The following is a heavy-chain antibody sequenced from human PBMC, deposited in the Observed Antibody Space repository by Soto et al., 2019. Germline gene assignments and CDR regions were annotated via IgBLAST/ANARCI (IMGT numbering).Heavy chain of an antibody. CDR1: GFTFSSYA. CDR2: IRGSGGST. V-gene: IGHV3-23*01. CDR3: AKVYRVGSFDY. J-gene: IGHJ4*02. Sequence: EVQLLESGGGLVQPGGSLRLSCAASGFTFSSYAMSWVRQAPGKGLEWVSAIRGSGGSTYYADSVKGRFTISRDNSKNTPYQQMNSLRAEDTAVYYCAKVYRVGSFDYWGQGTLVTVSS. D-gene: IGHD1-26*01.